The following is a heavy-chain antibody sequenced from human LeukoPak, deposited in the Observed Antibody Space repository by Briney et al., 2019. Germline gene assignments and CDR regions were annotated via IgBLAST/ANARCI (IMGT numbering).Heavy chain of an antibody. CDR3: AAAGYSSGWYGDYYYGMDV. Sequence: PSETLSLTCTVSGGSISSYYWSWIRQPPGKGLEWIGYIYYSGSTNYNPSLKSRVTISVDTSKNQFSLKLSSVTAADTAVYYCAAAGYSSGWYGDYYYGMDVWGQGTTVTVSS. D-gene: IGHD6-19*01. CDR1: GGSISSYY. V-gene: IGHV4-59*08. J-gene: IGHJ6*02. CDR2: IYYSGST.